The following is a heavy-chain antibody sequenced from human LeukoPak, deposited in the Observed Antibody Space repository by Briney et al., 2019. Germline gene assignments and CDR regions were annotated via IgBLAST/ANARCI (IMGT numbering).Heavy chain of an antibody. V-gene: IGHV3-23*01. Sequence: PGGSLRLSCAASGFTFSSYAMSWVRQAPGKGLEWVSAISGSGGSTYYADSVKGRFTISRDNSKNTLYLQMNSLRAEDTAVYYCPNGAVAGMRPLYYFYYWGQGTLLTVSS. CDR2: ISGSGGST. J-gene: IGHJ4*02. D-gene: IGHD6-19*01. CDR1: GFTFSSYA. CDR3: PNGAVAGMRPLYYFYY.